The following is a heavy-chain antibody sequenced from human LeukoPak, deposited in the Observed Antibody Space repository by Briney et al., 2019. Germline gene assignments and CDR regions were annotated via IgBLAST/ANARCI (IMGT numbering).Heavy chain of an antibody. Sequence: EASVKVSCKASGYTFTSYGISWVRQAPGQGLEWMGWISAYNGNTNYAQKLQGRVTMTTDTSTSTAYMELRSLRSDDTAGYYCARLRSMGYYYGMDVWGQGTTVTVSS. D-gene: IGHD2/OR15-2a*01. J-gene: IGHJ6*02. CDR2: ISAYNGNT. CDR3: ARLRSMGYYYGMDV. V-gene: IGHV1-18*01. CDR1: GYTFTSYG.